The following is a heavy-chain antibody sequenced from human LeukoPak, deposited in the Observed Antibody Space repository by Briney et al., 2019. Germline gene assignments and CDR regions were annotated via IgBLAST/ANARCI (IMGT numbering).Heavy chain of an antibody. Sequence: SETLSLTCTVSGGSISSYYWSWIRQPPGKGLEWVGYIYYSGSTNYNPSLKRRVTISVDTSKNHFSLKLSSVTAADTAVYYCARIENHWFDPWGQGTLVTVSS. CDR3: ARIENHWFDP. V-gene: IGHV4-59*01. J-gene: IGHJ5*02. CDR2: IYYSGST. CDR1: GGSISSYY.